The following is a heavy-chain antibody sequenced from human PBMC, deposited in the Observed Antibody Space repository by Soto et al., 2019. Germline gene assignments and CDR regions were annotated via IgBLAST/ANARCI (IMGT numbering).Heavy chain of an antibody. D-gene: IGHD3-16*01. CDR1: GGSISSYY. CDR2: FYPTGKT. Sequence: QVQLQESGPGLVKPSETLSLTCTVSGGSISSYYWCWTRQPAGKGLEWIGRFYPTGKTNYNPSLQSRLTMSADTYRNQFSLNLTSVTAADTAVYYCARCGLDYGMDVWGQGTTVTVSS. V-gene: IGHV4-4*07. J-gene: IGHJ6*02. CDR3: ARCGLDYGMDV.